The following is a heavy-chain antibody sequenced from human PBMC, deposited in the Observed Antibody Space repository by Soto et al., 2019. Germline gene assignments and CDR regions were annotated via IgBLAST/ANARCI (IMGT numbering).Heavy chain of an antibody. Sequence: QVQLVQSGAEVKKPGSSVKVSCKASGGTFSSYAISWVRQAPGQGLEWMGGIIPIFGTANYAQKFRGRVTITADESTSTAYMGLGSLRSEDTAVYYCARARYTVTSTWPFDYWGQGTLVTVSS. D-gene: IGHD4-4*01. CDR1: GGTFSSYA. V-gene: IGHV1-69*01. CDR2: IIPIFGTA. J-gene: IGHJ4*02. CDR3: ARARYTVTSTWPFDY.